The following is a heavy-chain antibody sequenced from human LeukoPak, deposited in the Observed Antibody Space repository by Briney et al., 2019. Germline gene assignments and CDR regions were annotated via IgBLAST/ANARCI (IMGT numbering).Heavy chain of an antibody. CDR2: MNPNSSNT. V-gene: IGHV1-8*01. Sequence: ASVKVSCKASGYTFTSYDINWVRQATGQELEWMVWMNPNSSNTGCAQKFQGRVTMTRNTSISTAYMELSSLRSEDTAVYYCARGRAVAGTRDYWGQGTLVTVSS. J-gene: IGHJ4*02. CDR3: ARGRAVAGTRDY. CDR1: GYTFTSYD. D-gene: IGHD6-19*01.